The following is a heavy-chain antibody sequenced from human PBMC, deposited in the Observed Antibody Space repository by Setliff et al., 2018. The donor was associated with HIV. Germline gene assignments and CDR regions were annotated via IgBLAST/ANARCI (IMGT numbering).Heavy chain of an antibody. Sequence: SETLSLTCAVSGGSTTSSTYYWGWIRQPPGRGLEWIGSVSYTGRTYYNPSLKSRVTISIDTSRNQFSLNLSSVTAADTAVYYCVRHNPTVVTDGYDIWGQGTKVTVSS. CDR2: VSYTGRT. D-gene: IGHD2-21*02. J-gene: IGHJ3*02. CDR1: GGSTTSSTYY. V-gene: IGHV4-39*01. CDR3: VRHNPTVVTDGYDI.